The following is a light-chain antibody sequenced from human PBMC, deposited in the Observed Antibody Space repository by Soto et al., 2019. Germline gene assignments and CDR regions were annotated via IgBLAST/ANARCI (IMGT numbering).Light chain of an antibody. CDR3: QSYDRSLSGSF. Sequence: QSVLTQPPSVSGAPGQRVTISCTGCSSNIGAGCEVHWYQHLPGKAPKLFIYGNTNRPSGVPDRFSGSRSATSASLTITGLQAEDEADYYCQSYDRSLSGSFFGTGTKVTVL. V-gene: IGLV1-40*01. CDR1: SSNIGAGCE. CDR2: GNT. J-gene: IGLJ1*01.